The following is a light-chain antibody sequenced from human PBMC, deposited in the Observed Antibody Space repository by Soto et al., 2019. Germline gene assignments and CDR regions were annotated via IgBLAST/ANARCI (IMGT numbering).Light chain of an antibody. CDR3: QSYDSSLSGSV. Sequence: QSVLTQPPSVSGAPGQRVTISCTGSSSNIGAGYDVHWYQQLPGTAPKLLIFDNNNRPSGVPDRFSGSKSGTSASLAITGLQAEDEADYYCQSYDSSLSGSVFGGGPKVTVL. CDR1: SSNIGAGYD. V-gene: IGLV1-40*01. J-gene: IGLJ2*01. CDR2: DNN.